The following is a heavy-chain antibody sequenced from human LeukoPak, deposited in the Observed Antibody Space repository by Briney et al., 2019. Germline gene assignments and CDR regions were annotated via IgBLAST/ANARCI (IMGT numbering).Heavy chain of an antibody. V-gene: IGHV3-48*04. CDR3: ARDGSYFDY. J-gene: IGHJ4*02. Sequence: QAGGSLRLSCAASGFTFSSYAMSWVRQAPGKGLEWVSYISSSGSTIYYADSVKGRFTISRDNAKNSLYLQMNSLRAEDTAVYYCARDGSYFDYWGQGTLVTVSS. D-gene: IGHD2-15*01. CDR1: GFTFSSYA. CDR2: ISSSGSTI.